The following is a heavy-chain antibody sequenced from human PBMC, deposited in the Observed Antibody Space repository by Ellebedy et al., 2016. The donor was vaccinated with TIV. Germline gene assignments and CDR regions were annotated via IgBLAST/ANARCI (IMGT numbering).Heavy chain of an antibody. D-gene: IGHD3-22*01. CDR3: ARAPGFYYDSSGYFGGH. CDR2: ILHSGST. V-gene: IGHV4-4*02. Sequence: MPSETLSLTCAVSGGSISSDNCWSWLRQPPGNGLALIGAILHSGSTTYTPSLTRRLTISVDKSKNQFSLKLTSVTAADTAVYYGARAPGFYYDSSGYFGGHWGQGTLVTVSS. J-gene: IGHJ4*02. CDR1: GGSISSDNC.